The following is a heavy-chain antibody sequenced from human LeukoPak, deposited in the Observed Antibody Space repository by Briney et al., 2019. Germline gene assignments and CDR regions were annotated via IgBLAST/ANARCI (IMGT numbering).Heavy chain of an antibody. D-gene: IGHD1-26*01. CDR3: AKAGGSSFDY. CDR2: VTNDGRNK. Sequence: GGSLRLSCTASGFTFSTYGMHWVRQAPGKGLEWVAVVTNDGRNKYYSDSVKGRFSISRDNLKNTVHLQMNSLRAEDTALYYCAKAGGSSFDYWGQGTLVTVSS. CDR1: GFTFSTYG. J-gene: IGHJ4*02. V-gene: IGHV3-30*18.